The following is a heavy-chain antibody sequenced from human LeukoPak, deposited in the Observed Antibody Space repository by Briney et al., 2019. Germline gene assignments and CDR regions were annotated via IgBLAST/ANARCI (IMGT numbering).Heavy chain of an antibody. V-gene: IGHV3-48*03. CDR3: VRGKGTWAFDY. J-gene: IGHJ4*02. CDR2: ISSSGSTI. CDR1: GFTFSSYE. D-gene: IGHD3-16*01. Sequence: GGSLRLSCAASGFTFSSYEMNWVRQAPGKGLEWVSYISSSGSTIYYADSVKGRFTISRDNAKNTLYLQMNSLRAEDTAVYYCVRGKGTWAFDYWGQGTPVTVSS.